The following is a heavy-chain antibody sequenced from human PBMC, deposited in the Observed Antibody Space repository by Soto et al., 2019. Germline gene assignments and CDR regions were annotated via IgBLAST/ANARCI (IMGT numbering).Heavy chain of an antibody. CDR2: ISYDGSNK. Sequence: PGGSLRLSCAASGFTYSSYGMHWVRQAPGKGLEWVAVISYDGSNKYYADSVKGRFTISRDNSKNTLYLQMNSLRAEDTAVYYCAKTPYSHGTGIRYYYYGMCGWGQGTTVIV. CDR1: GFTYSSYG. V-gene: IGHV3-30*18. CDR3: AKTPYSHGTGIRYYYYGMCG. J-gene: IGHJ6*02. D-gene: IGHD5-18*01.